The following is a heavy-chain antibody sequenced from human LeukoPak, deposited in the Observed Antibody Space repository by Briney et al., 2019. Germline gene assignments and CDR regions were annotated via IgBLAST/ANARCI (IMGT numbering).Heavy chain of an antibody. CDR1: GFTFSSYS. Sequence: GGSLRLSCAASGFTFSSYSMHWVRQAPGKGLEWVGRIKSKTDAGTTDYAGPVKGRFTISRDDSKNTLYLQMKSLKTEDTAVYYCTTVVPEAFYYYYYYLDVWGKGTTVTVSS. CDR2: IKSKTDAGTT. D-gene: IGHD6-6*01. V-gene: IGHV3-15*01. J-gene: IGHJ6*03. CDR3: TTVVPEAFYYYYYYLDV.